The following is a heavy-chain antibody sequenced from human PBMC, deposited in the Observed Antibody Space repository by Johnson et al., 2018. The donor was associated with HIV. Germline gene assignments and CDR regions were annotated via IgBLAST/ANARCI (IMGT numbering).Heavy chain of an antibody. CDR2: ISSGGSGM. J-gene: IGHJ3*02. CDR3: AKEPIVGLPSGAFDI. Sequence: QVQVVESGGGLVRPGESLRLSCVASGFTFSDSYMNWISQAPGKGLEWIAYISSGGSGMNYADSVKGRVTISRDTSKNTLYLQMNGLRAEDTAVYYCAKEPIVGLPSGAFDIWGHGTMVTVSS. V-gene: IGHV3-11*04. D-gene: IGHD1-26*01. CDR1: GFTFSDSY.